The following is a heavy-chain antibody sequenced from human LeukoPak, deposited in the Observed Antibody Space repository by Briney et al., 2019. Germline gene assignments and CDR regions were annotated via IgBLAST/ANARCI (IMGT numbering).Heavy chain of an antibody. CDR3: TRSPSLGGSYWGFDY. J-gene: IGHJ4*02. CDR2: LSPDGSSS. D-gene: IGHD1-26*01. CDR1: GFTFSSYW. V-gene: IGHV3-74*01. Sequence: SGGSLRLSCAASGFTFSSYWMHWVRQAPGKGLVWVSRLSPDGSSSIYADSVKGRFTVSRGNAKNTVYLQMNSLRADDTAVYYCTRSPSLGGSYWGFDYWGRGALVTVSS.